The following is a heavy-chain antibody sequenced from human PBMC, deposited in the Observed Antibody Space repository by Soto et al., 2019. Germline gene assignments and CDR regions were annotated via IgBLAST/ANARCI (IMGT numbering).Heavy chain of an antibody. J-gene: IGHJ3*02. Sequence: EVQLVESGGGLVQPGGSLRLSCAASGFTFSSYWMSWVRQAPGKGLGWVANIKQDGSEKYYVDSVKGRFTISRDNAKNSLYLQMNSLRAEDTAVYYCARDRSSYIHAPGAFDICGQGTMVTVSS. CDR3: ARDRSSYIHAPGAFDI. CDR2: IKQDGSEK. CDR1: GFTFSSYW. V-gene: IGHV3-7*01. D-gene: IGHD2-2*02.